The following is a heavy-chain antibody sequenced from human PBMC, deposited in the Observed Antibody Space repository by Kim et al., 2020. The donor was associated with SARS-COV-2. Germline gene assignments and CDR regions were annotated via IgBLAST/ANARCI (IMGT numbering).Heavy chain of an antibody. CDR3: ARDRTYYYGSGSYSPDAFDI. D-gene: IGHD3-10*01. J-gene: IGHJ3*02. V-gene: IGHV3-30*07. Sequence: RFTISRDNSKNTLYLQMNSLRAEDTAVYYCARDRTYYYGSGSYSPDAFDIWGQGTMVTVSS.